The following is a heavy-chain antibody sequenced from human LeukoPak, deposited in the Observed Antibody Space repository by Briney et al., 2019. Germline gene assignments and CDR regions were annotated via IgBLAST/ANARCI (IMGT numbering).Heavy chain of an antibody. Sequence: GGSLRLSCAASGFTFSSYAMSWVRQAPGKGLEWVSAISGSGGSTYYADSVKGRFTISRDNSKNTLYLQMNSLRAEDTAVYYCATAGRWQWLANYWGQGTLVTVSS. J-gene: IGHJ4*02. CDR1: GFTFSSYA. CDR2: ISGSGGST. CDR3: ATAGRWQWLANY. D-gene: IGHD6-19*01. V-gene: IGHV3-23*01.